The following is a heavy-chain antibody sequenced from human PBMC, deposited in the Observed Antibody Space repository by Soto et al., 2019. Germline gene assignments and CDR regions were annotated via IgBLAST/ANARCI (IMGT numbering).Heavy chain of an antibody. Sequence: QEQLVESGGDVVQPGRSLTLSCAASGFTFSANAMHWVRQAPGKGLEWVAVIAYDGTIKIYRDSVKGRFTISRDDSKSPLYLQMNSLRPEDTAVYYCARDKIKGAPDYLDSWGQGTLVTGSS. CDR3: ARDKIKGAPDYLDS. D-gene: IGHD1-26*01. CDR2: IAYDGTIK. J-gene: IGHJ4*02. CDR1: GFTFSANA. V-gene: IGHV3-30-3*01.